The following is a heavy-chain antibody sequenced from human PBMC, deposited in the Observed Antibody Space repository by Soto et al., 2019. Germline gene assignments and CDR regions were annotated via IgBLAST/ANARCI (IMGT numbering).Heavy chain of an antibody. CDR2: ISYDGSYK. Sequence: PGGSLRLSCAASGFTFDNYGMHWVRQAPGKGLEWVSGISYDGSYKYYADSVKGRFIISRDNPKNTLYLQMNSLRTEDTAVYYCAKELSHSYGYTRYYFYGMDVWGPGTTVTGLL. D-gene: IGHD5-18*01. CDR1: GFTFDNYG. J-gene: IGHJ6*02. CDR3: AKELSHSYGYTRYYFYGMDV. V-gene: IGHV3-30*18.